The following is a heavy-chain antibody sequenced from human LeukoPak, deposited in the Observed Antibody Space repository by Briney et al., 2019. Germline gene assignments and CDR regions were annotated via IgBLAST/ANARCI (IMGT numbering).Heavy chain of an antibody. V-gene: IGHV3-30*02. CDR3: AKDQRGNYFDY. J-gene: IGHJ4*02. CDR1: GFTFSSYG. Sequence: GGSLRLSCAASGFTFSSYGMHWVRQAPGKGLEWVAFIRCDGSNKYYADSVKGRFTISRDNSKNTLYLQMNSLRAEDTAVYYCAKDQRGNYFDYWGQGTLVTVSS. D-gene: IGHD7-27*01. CDR2: IRCDGSNK.